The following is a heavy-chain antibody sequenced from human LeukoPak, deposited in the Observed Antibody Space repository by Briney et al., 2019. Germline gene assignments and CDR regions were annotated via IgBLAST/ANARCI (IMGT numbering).Heavy chain of an antibody. CDR3: ASLRPPEGFDY. J-gene: IGHJ4*02. CDR2: INAGKGNT. Sequence: ASVKVSCKASGYTFTNYAMHWVRQAPGQRLEWMGWINAGKGNTKYSQKFQGRVTITRDTSASTAYMELSSLRSEDTAVYYCASLRPPEGFDYWGQGTLVTVSS. V-gene: IGHV1-3*01. D-gene: IGHD6-6*01. CDR1: GYTFTNYA.